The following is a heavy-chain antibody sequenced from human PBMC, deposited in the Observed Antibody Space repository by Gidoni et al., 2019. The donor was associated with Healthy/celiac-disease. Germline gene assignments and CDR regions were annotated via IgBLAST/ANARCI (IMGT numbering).Heavy chain of an antibody. Sequence: QVQLQQWGAGLLKPSETLSLTCAVYGGSFSGYYWGWIRQPPGKGLEWIGEINHSGSTNYNPSLKSRVTISVDTSKNQFSLKLSSVTAADTAVYYCARGRSVTAILYYFDYWGQGTLVTVSS. D-gene: IGHD2-21*02. V-gene: IGHV4-34*01. J-gene: IGHJ4*02. CDR3: ARGRSVTAILYYFDY. CDR1: GGSFSGYY. CDR2: INHSGST.